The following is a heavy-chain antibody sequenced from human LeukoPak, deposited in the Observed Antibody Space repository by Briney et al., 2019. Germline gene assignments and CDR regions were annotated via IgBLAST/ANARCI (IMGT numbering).Heavy chain of an antibody. CDR1: VGSFSDYY. Sequence: SETLSLTCSVYVGSFSDYYWSWIRQSPGRGLEWVGEISHSGDTNYNPSLKSRVAFSVDTSKNQFSLKLRSVTAADTAVYYCARGLTGSRCYFNYWGQGSLVTVSS. CDR2: ISHSGDT. D-gene: IGHD3-10*01. J-gene: IGHJ4*02. V-gene: IGHV4-34*01. CDR3: ARGLTGSRCYFNY.